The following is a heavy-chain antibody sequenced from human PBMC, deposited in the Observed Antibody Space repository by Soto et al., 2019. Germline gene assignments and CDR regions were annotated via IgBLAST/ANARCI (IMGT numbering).Heavy chain of an antibody. V-gene: IGHV3-23*01. J-gene: IGHJ4*02. Sequence: GGSLRLSCAASGFTFSSYARSWVRQAPGKGLEWVSAISGSGGSTYNADSVKGRCTISRDNSKNTLYLQMNSLRAEDAAVYYCAKDSGSTPFYFDYWGQGTLVTVSS. CDR1: GFTFSSYA. CDR3: AKDSGSTPFYFDY. CDR2: ISGSGGST. D-gene: IGHD5-12*01.